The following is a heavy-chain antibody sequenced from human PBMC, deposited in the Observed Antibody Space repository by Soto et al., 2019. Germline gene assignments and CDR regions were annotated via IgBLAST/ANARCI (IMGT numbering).Heavy chain of an antibody. J-gene: IGHJ6*02. D-gene: IGHD3-10*01. CDR2: IIPIFGTA. CDR3: ARSRVIRVYYYYYGMDV. CDR1: GGTFSSYA. V-gene: IGHV1-69*01. Sequence: QVQLVQSGAEVKKPGSSVKVSCKASGGTFSSYAISWVRQAPGQGLEWMGGIIPIFGTANYAQKFQGRVTITADESTSTAYMELSSLRSEDTAVYYCARSRVIRVYYYYYGMDVWGQGTTVTVSS.